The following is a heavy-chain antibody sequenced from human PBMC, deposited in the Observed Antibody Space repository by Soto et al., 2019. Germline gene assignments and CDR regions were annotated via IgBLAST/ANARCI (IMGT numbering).Heavy chain of an antibody. Sequence: LSLTCAVYGGSFSGYYWSWIRQPPGKGLEWIGEINHSGSTNYNPSLKSRVTISVDTSKNQFSLKLSSVTAADTAVYYCARAAHVTKYCSGGSCYRTWFDPWGQGTLVTVSS. J-gene: IGHJ5*02. CDR3: ARAAHVTKYCSGGSCYRTWFDP. D-gene: IGHD2-15*01. CDR1: GGSFSGYY. CDR2: INHSGST. V-gene: IGHV4-34*01.